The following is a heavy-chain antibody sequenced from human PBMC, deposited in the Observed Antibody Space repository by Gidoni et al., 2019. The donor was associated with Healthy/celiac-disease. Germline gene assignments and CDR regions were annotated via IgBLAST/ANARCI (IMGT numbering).Heavy chain of an antibody. D-gene: IGHD6-19*01. Sequence: EAELEASGGGLVKPVGTLRLSCEATGFTFSSYMMNWVRQDPGKGLAWVSSIIGGSSYIYYTDSVRGRFTISRVNTKNSLYLQMNSLRVGDAAVYYCARVPGVAVADGAFDMWGQGTVVTVS. CDR1: GFTFSSYM. CDR3: ARVPGVAVADGAFDM. CDR2: IIGGSSYI. J-gene: IGHJ3*02. V-gene: IGHV3-21*01.